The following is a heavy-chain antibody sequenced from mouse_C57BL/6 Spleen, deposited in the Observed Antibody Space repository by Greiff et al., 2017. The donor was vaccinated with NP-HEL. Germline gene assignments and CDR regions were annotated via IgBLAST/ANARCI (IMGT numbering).Heavy chain of an antibody. J-gene: IGHJ2*01. CDR1: GYAFSSLW. CDR3: ARGTVVDY. D-gene: IGHD1-1*01. V-gene: IGHV1-82*01. CDR2: IYPGDGDT. Sequence: QVQPKESGPELVKPGASVKISCKAFGYAFSSLWMNWVKQRPGKGLEWIGRIYPGDGDTYYNGKFKGKATLTAYKSSSTAYMQLSSLTSEDSAVYFCARGTVVDYWGQGTTLTVSS.